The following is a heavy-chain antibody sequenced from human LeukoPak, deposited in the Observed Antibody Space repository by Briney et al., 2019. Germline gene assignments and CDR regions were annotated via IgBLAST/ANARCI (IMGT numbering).Heavy chain of an antibody. CDR1: GGSISSYY. D-gene: IGHD2-21*01. Sequence: SETLSLTCTVSGGSISSYYWSWIRQPPGKGLEWIGYIYYSGSTNYNPSLKSRVTISVDTSKNQFSLKLSSVTAADTAVYYCARSGVIVGGLFDYWGQGTLVTVSS. J-gene: IGHJ4*02. CDR3: ARSGVIVGGLFDY. CDR2: IYYSGST. V-gene: IGHV4-59*01.